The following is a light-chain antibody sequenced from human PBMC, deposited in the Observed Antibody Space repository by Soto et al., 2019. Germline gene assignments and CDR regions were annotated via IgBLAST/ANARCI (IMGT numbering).Light chain of an antibody. J-gene: IGKJ1*01. CDR1: QSIGDS. CDR2: DVS. Sequence: DIQMTQSPSTLSASVGDRFTITCRASQSIGDSLAWYQQKPGKAPYLLISDVSSLERGVPSRFSGSGSGTEFTLTISSMQPDDFATFYCQQYNGYSRTFGQGTKVDNK. CDR3: QQYNGYSRT. V-gene: IGKV1-5*01.